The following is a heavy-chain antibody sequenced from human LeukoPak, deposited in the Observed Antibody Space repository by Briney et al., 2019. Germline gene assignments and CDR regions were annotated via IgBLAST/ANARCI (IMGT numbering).Heavy chain of an antibody. Sequence: GGSLRLSCAASGFTFSSYSMNWVRQAPGKGLEWVSSISSSSSYIYYADSVKGRFTISRDNAKNSLYLQMNSLRAEDTAVYYCARSENDIVATIADYYGMDVWGQGTTVTVSS. CDR1: GFTFSSYS. CDR3: ARSENDIVATIADYYGMDV. J-gene: IGHJ6*02. V-gene: IGHV3-21*01. CDR2: ISSSSSYI. D-gene: IGHD5-12*01.